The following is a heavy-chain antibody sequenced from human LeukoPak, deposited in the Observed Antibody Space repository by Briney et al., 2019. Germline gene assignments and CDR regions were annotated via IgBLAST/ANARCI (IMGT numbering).Heavy chain of an antibody. D-gene: IGHD5-18*01. Sequence: ASVKVSCKASVYIFTHYAMHWVRQAPGQRLEWMGWSNAGNGNTKYSQEFQGRVTVTRDTSASTAYMELSSLRSEDMAVYYCARGCVDPAGGYYFDYWGQGTLVTVSS. J-gene: IGHJ4*02. V-gene: IGHV1-3*02. CDR3: ARGCVDPAGGYYFDY. CDR2: SNAGNGNT. CDR1: VYIFTHYA.